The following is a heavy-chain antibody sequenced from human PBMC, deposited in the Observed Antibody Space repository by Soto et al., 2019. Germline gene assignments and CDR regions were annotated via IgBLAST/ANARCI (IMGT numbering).Heavy chain of an antibody. Sequence: PGGSLRLSCAASGFTFSSYAMHWVRQAPGKGLEWVAVISYDGSNKYYADSVKGRFTISRDNSKNTLYLQMNSLRAEDTAVYYCARGVDSSGWSRFDYWGQGTLVTVSS. CDR2: ISYDGSNK. D-gene: IGHD6-19*01. CDR1: GFTFSSYA. CDR3: ARGVDSSGWSRFDY. J-gene: IGHJ4*02. V-gene: IGHV3-30-3*01.